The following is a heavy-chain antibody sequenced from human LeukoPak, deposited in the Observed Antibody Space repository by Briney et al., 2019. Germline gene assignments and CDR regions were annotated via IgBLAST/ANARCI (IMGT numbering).Heavy chain of an antibody. CDR1: GFPFNSYA. V-gene: IGHV3-23*01. Sequence: GGSVRLSCAASGFPFNSYAMSGVRQSPGKALEWVSAISCSGGSTYYADSVKGRFTISRDNSKNTLYLQMNSLRAEDTAVYYCTKDREGYSYGFPYFDYWGQGTLVTVSS. CDR3: TKDREGYSYGFPYFDY. CDR2: ISCSGGST. D-gene: IGHD5-18*01. J-gene: IGHJ4*02.